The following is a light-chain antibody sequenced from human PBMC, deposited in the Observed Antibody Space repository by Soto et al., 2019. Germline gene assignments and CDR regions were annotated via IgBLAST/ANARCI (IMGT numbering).Light chain of an antibody. J-gene: IGKJ4*01. CDR1: QTISSW. V-gene: IGKV1-5*03. CDR2: KAS. CDR3: QQYNSYPLT. Sequence: DIQMTQSPSAVSGTVGDRVTITCRASQTISSWLAWYQQKPGKAPKLLIYKASTLKSGVPSRFSGSGSGTEFTLTISSLQPDDFATYYCQQYNSYPLTFCGGGKVDVK.